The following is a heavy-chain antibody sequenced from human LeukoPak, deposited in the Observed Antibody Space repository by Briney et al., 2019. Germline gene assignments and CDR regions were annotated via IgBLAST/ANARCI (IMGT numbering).Heavy chain of an antibody. CDR3: AKSSGITMIVVAHPSADY. CDR1: GFTFSSYG. CDR2: ISYDGSNK. J-gene: IGHJ4*02. Sequence: GGSLRLSCAASGFTFSSYGMHWVRQAPGKGLEWVAVISYDGSNKYYADSVKGRFTISRDNSKNTLYLQTNSLRAEDTAVYYCAKSSGITMIVVAHPSADYWGQGTLVTVSS. V-gene: IGHV3-30*18. D-gene: IGHD3-22*01.